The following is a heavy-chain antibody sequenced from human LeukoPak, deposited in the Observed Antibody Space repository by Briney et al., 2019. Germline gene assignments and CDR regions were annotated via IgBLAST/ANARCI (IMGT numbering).Heavy chain of an antibody. CDR1: GFTFSSYW. CDR2: IKQDGSEK. J-gene: IGHJ5*02. Sequence: PGGSLRLSCAASGFTFSSYWMSWVRQAPGKGLEWVANIKQDGSEKYYVDSVKGRFTISRDNAKNSLYLQMNSLRAEDTAVYYCARDSDSSGWLTWYNWFDPWGQGTLVTVSS. CDR3: ARDSDSSGWLTWYNWFDP. D-gene: IGHD6-19*01. V-gene: IGHV3-7*03.